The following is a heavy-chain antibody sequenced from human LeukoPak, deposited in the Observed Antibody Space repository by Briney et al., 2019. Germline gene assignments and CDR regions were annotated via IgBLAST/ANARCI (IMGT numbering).Heavy chain of an antibody. CDR1: GFSFSRDW. Sequence: GGPLRLSCAASGFSFSRDWMSWVRQAPGKGLEWVAKINQDENVKYYVDSVKGRFTISRDNGKNSLFLQMNSLRDEDTAMYYCARDPDEIEGAHFHFWGQGILVTVSS. D-gene: IGHD1-26*01. CDR2: INQDENVK. V-gene: IGHV3-7*03. J-gene: IGHJ4*02. CDR3: ARDPDEIEGAHFHF.